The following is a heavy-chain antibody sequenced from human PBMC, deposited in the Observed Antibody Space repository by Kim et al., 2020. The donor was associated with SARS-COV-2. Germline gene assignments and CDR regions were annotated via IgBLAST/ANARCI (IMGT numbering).Heavy chain of an antibody. D-gene: IGHD6-13*01. CDR2: RGST. CDR3: ARGGAADV. J-gene: IGHJ6*02. Sequence: RGSTYYNPSLKSRVTISVDTSKNQFSLKLSSVTATDTAVYYCARGGAADVWGQGTTVTVSS. V-gene: IGHV4-31*02.